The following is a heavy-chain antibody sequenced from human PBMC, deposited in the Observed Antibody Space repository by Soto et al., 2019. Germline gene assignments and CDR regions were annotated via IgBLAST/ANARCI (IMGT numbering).Heavy chain of an antibody. CDR3: YCTKNPTGYYYYGMDV. CDR1: GGTFSSYA. CDR2: IIPIFGTA. V-gene: IGHV1-69*13. D-gene: IGHD2-8*01. J-gene: IGHJ6*02. Sequence: ASVKVSCKASGGTFSSYAISWVRQAPGQGLEWMGGIIPIFGTANYAQKFQGRVTITADESTSTAYMELSSLRSEDTAVYYCYCTKNPTGYYYYGMDVWGQGTTVTVSS.